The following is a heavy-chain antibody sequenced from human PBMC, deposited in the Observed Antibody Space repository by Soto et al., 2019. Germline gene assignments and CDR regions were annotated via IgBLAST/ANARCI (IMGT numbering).Heavy chain of an antibody. Sequence: ASVKVSCKASGYTLTTFFMHCVRQAPGQGLEWMGVINPGYPAGRSTTYAQKFQGRVTMTTDTSTSTVYMELSRLRSDDTAVYYCESEAIVPGPTTGMDVCGQAPTVTV. V-gene: IGHV1-46*01. J-gene: IGHJ6*02. CDR3: ESEAIVPGPTTGMDV. CDR2: INPGYPAGRST. CDR1: GYTLTTFF. D-gene: IGHD2-8*01.